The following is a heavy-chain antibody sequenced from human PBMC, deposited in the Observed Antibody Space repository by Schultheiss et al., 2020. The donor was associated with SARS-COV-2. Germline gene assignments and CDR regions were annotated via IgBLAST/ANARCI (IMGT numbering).Heavy chain of an antibody. J-gene: IGHJ4*02. CDR2: VFYSGNT. Sequence: SETLSLTCTVSGGSISSSNWWSWVRQPPGKGLEWIGQVFYSGNTDYNPSLKSRITISVDTSKNHFSLKLSSVTAADAAVYYCARLYTSGPEFYFDYWGQGTLVTVSS. CDR1: GGSISSSNW. CDR3: ARLYTSGPEFYFDY. V-gene: IGHV4-4*02. D-gene: IGHD6-19*01.